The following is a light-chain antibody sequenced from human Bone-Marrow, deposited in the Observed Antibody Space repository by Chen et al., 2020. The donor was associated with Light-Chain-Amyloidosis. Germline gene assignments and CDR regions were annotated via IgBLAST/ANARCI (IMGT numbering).Light chain of an antibody. V-gene: IGKV2-28*01. Sequence: DIVMTQSPLSLPVTPGEPASISCRSSQSLLHFNGYNYLDWYLQKPGQSPQLLIYLGSNRASGVPDRFSGSGSGTDFTLKISRVEAEDVGVYYCMQALQTSFTFCPGTKVDIK. CDR2: LGS. CDR3: MQALQTSFT. CDR1: QSLLHFNGYNY. J-gene: IGKJ3*01.